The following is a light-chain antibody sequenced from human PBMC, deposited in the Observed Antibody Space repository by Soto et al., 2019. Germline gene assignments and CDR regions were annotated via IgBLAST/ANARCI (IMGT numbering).Light chain of an antibody. CDR3: LQKYFYPLT. J-gene: IGKJ3*01. CDR2: AAS. CDR1: QGIRND. Sequence: AIQMTQSPSSLSASVGDRVTITCRASQGIRNDLDWFQQKPGKAPKLLIYAASNLQSGVPARFSGSGSGTDFTLTISRLQPEDFATYYCLQKYFYPLTFGPGTKVD. V-gene: IGKV1-6*01.